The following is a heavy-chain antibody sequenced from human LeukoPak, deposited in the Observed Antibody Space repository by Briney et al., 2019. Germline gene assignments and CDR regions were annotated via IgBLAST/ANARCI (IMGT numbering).Heavy chain of an antibody. CDR3: AMGRFLEWLLFEGWFDP. J-gene: IGHJ5*02. V-gene: IGHV1-69*01. CDR2: IIPIFGTA. D-gene: IGHD3-3*01. Sequence: GSSVKVSCKASGGTFSSYAISWVRQAPGQALEWMGGIIPIFGTANYAQKFQGRVTITADESTSTAYMELSSLRSEDTAVYYCAMGRFLEWLLFEGWFDPWGQETLVTVSS. CDR1: GGTFSSYA.